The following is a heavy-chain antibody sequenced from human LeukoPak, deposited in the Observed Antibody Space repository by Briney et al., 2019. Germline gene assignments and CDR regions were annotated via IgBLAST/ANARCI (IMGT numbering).Heavy chain of an antibody. D-gene: IGHD5-18*01. Sequence: GGSLRLSCAASGFTFSGSAMHWVRQASGKGLEWVGRIRSKANSYATAYAASVKGRFTISGDDSKNTAYLQMNSLKTEDTAVYYCTTDQDTAMAQPFDYWGQGTLVTVSS. CDR3: TTDQDTAMAQPFDY. CDR1: GFTFSGSA. J-gene: IGHJ4*02. V-gene: IGHV3-73*01. CDR2: IRSKANSYAT.